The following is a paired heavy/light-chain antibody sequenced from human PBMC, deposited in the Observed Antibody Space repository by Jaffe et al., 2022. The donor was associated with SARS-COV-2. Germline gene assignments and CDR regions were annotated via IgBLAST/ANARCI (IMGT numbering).Heavy chain of an antibody. CDR1: GAPISDVYW. Sequence: QVQLQESGPGLVEPSGTLSLTCAVSGAPISDVYWWSWLRQSPGKGLEWIGEISHTGANKYSPSLKSRVTMSADKSKNQISLRLISVTAADTAVYFCAREHYSHTPGDTWGRGTMVTVS. D-gene: IGHD4-4*01. J-gene: IGHJ3*02. CDR2: ISHTGAN. V-gene: IGHV4-4*02. CDR3: AREHYSHTPGDT.
Light chain of an antibody. CDR2: EVS. J-gene: IGLJ1*01. Sequence: QSALTQPPSASGSPGQSVTISCTGTSSDVGRFDYVCWYQQHPGKAPKLLIYEVSKRPSGVPDRFSGSKSGNTASLTVSGLQADDEADYYCTSYVEPTFYVFGTGTHITVL. CDR3: TSYVEPTFYV. V-gene: IGLV2-8*01. CDR1: SSDVGRFDY.